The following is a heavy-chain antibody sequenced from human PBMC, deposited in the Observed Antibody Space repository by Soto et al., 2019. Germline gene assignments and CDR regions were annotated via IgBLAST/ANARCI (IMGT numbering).Heavy chain of an antibody. CDR2: ISGSGGST. Sequence: EVQLLESGGGLVQPGGSLRLSCAASGFTFSSYAMSWVRQAPGKGLEWVSAISGSGGSTYYADSVKGRFTISRDNSKNTLYLQMNSLGAEDTAVYYCAKDQFGGSVTHNFDYWGQGTLVTVSS. J-gene: IGHJ4*02. D-gene: IGHD4-4*01. V-gene: IGHV3-23*01. CDR3: AKDQFGGSVTHNFDY. CDR1: GFTFSSYA.